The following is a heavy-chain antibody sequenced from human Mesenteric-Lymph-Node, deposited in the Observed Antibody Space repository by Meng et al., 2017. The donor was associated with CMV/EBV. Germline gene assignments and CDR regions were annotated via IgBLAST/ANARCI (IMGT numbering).Heavy chain of an antibody. D-gene: IGHD4-17*01. V-gene: IGHV3-23*03. CDR1: GFTFSQAW. J-gene: IGHJ6*02. CDR3: AKDQDYGAYYYYYGMDV. CDR2: IYSGGSST. Sequence: GESLKISCEASGFTFSQAWMSWVRQAPGKGLEWVSVIYSGGSSTYYADSVKGRFTISRDNSKNTLYLQMNSLGAEDTAVYYCAKDQDYGAYYYYYGMDVWGQGTTVTVSS.